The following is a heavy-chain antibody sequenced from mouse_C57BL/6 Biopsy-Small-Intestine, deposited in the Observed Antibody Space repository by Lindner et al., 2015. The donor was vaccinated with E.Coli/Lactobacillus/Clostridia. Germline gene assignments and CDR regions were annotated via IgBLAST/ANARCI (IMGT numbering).Heavy chain of an antibody. CDR1: GYTFTGYW. Sequence: VQLQESGAELAKPGASVKLSCKASGYTFTGYWMHWVKQRPGQGLEWIGYINPSGGYTKCNRKFKDKATLTADISSSTASMQLSSLTYEDSAVYYCARGDYDVGGNFDYWGQGTTLTVSS. V-gene: IGHV1-7*01. CDR2: INPSGGYT. J-gene: IGHJ2*01. CDR3: ARGDYDVGGNFDY. D-gene: IGHD2-4*01.